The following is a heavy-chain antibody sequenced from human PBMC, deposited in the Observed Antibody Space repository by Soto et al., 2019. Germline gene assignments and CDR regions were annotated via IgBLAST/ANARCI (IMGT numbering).Heavy chain of an antibody. CDR3: AGATHFDY. V-gene: IGHV4-59*01. CDR1: GGSISSYY. J-gene: IGHJ4*02. Sequence: SETLSLTCTVSGGSISSYYWSWIRQPPGKGLEWIGYIYSSGSTNYNPSLKSRVTISVDTSKSQFSLKLSSVTAADTAVYYCAGATHFDYWGQGAVVAVSS. D-gene: IGHD5-12*01. CDR2: IYSSGST.